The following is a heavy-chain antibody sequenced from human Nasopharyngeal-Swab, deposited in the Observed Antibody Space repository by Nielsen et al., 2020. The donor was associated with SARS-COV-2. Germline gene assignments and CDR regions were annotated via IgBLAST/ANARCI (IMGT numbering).Heavy chain of an antibody. CDR3: KGGDSGGFGS. Sequence: GRSLRLSCAVSGVTFSVSNIHWVRQASGKGLEWIARIRSIRDNYQTAYAASVEGRFTISRDDSDNMAYLQMNSLKIEDTAVYYCKGGDSGGFGSWGQGTLVTVSS. J-gene: IGHJ5*02. CDR1: GVTFSVSN. D-gene: IGHD2-21*02. CDR2: IRSIRDNYQT. V-gene: IGHV3-73*01.